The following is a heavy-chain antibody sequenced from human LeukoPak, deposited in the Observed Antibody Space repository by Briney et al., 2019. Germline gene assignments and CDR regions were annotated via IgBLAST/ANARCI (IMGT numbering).Heavy chain of an antibody. Sequence: SVKVSCKASGGTFSSYAISWVRQAPGQGLEWMGGIIPIFGTANYAQKFQGRVTITADESASTAYMELSSLRSEDTAVYYCARGGEMATITPFDYWSQGTLVTVSS. CDR3: ARGGEMATITPFDY. J-gene: IGHJ4*02. D-gene: IGHD5-24*01. CDR2: IIPIFGTA. CDR1: GGTFSSYA. V-gene: IGHV1-69*13.